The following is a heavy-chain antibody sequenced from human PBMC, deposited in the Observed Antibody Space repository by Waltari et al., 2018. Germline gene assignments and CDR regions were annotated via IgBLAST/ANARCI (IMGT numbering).Heavy chain of an antibody. CDR3: ARDSGYYAFWSGYSY. D-gene: IGHD3-3*01. CDR2: IKQDGSVK. J-gene: IGHJ4*02. V-gene: IGHV3-7*01. CDR1: GFTFSSYW. Sequence: EVQLVESGGGLVQPGGSLRLSCAASGFTFSSYWMSWVRQAPGKGLEWVANIKQDGSVKYCVDSGNARFTNSRDKAKNSLYLQMNSLSAEDTAVYYCARDSGYYAFWSGYSYWGQGTLVTVSS.